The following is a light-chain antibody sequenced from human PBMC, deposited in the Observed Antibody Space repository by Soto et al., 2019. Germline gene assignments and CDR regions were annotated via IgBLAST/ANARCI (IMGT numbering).Light chain of an antibody. CDR3: QQRHTWPLT. V-gene: IGKV3-11*01. Sequence: EIVLTQSPATLSLAPGERATLSCRASQSISTYLAWYQQRPGQAPRLLIYDASTRATGIPARFSGSGSGTDFTPSSSSRDPEDFAVYYCQQRHTWPLTFGGGTKVEIK. CDR2: DAS. CDR1: QSISTY. J-gene: IGKJ4*01.